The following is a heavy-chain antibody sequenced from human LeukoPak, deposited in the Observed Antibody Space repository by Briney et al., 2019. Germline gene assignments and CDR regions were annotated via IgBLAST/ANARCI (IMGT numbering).Heavy chain of an antibody. Sequence: SETLSLTCAVSGGSIINSNWWRWVRQPPGKGLEWIGEINHSGSTNYNPSLKSRVTISVDTSKNQFSLKLSSVTAADTAVYYCASRTYAYPYDFWGQGTLVTVSS. CDR3: ASRTYAYPYDF. J-gene: IGHJ4*02. CDR1: GGSIINSNW. D-gene: IGHD2-2*01. CDR2: INHSGST. V-gene: IGHV4-4*02.